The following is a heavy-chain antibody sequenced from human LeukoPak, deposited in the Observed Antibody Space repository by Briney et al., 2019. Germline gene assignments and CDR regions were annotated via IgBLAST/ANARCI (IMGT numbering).Heavy chain of an antibody. CDR1: GYTFTSYY. CDR3: ASGIFGYGREDYYYYGMDV. D-gene: IGHD3-3*01. CDR2: INPSGGST. Sequence: ASVKVSCKASGYTFTSYYMHWVRQAPGQGLEWMGIINPSGGSTSYAQKFQGRVTMTRDTSTSTVYMELSSLRSEDTTVYYCASGIFGYGREDYYYYGMDVWGKGTTVTVSS. J-gene: IGHJ6*04. V-gene: IGHV1-46*01.